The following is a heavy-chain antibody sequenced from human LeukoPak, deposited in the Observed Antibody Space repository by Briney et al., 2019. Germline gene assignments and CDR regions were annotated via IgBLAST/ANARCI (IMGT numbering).Heavy chain of an antibody. Sequence: GGSLRLSCAASGFTFRDYDITWVRQAPGKGLEYVSSNAFGGSLYYADSVKGRFTISRDNSRSTLYLQMNSLRAEDTALYYCAKQPERSGYRSNWYVSYFDSWGQGALVTVSS. J-gene: IGHJ4*02. CDR1: GFTFRDYD. CDR3: AKQPERSGYRSNWYVSYFDS. D-gene: IGHD6-13*01. V-gene: IGHV3-23*01. CDR2: NAFGGSL.